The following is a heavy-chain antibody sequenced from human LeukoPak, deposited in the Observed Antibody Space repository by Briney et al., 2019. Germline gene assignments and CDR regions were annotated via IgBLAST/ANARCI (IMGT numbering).Heavy chain of an antibody. V-gene: IGHV4-59*01. Sequence: SETLSLTCTVSGGSISSYYWSWIRQPPGKGLEWIGYIYYSGSTNYNPSLKSRVTISVDTSKNQFSLKLSSVTAADTAVYYCARASSGWSVYYYMDVWGKGTTVTVSS. CDR2: IYYSGST. CDR3: ARASSGWSVYYYMDV. J-gene: IGHJ6*03. CDR1: GGSISSYY. D-gene: IGHD6-19*01.